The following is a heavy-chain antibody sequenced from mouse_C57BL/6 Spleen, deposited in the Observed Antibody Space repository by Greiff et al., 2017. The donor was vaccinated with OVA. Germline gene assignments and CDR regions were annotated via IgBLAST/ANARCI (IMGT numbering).Heavy chain of an antibody. CDR3: ARSRDYFDY. J-gene: IGHJ2*01. V-gene: IGHV1-63*01. CDR2: IYPGGGYT. CDR1: GYTFTNYW. Sequence: VQLKESGAELVRPGTSVKMSCKASGYTFTNYWIGWAKQRPGHGLEWIGDIYPGGGYTNYNEKFKGKATLTADKSSSTAYMQFSSLTSEDSAIYYCARSRDYFDYWGQGTTLTVSS.